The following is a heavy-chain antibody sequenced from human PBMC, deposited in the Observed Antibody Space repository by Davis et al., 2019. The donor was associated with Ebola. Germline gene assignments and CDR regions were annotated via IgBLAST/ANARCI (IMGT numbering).Heavy chain of an antibody. D-gene: IGHD3-3*01. CDR1: GYTFTSYG. V-gene: IGHV1-18*01. CDR3: ARGGGGFLEWLSWFDP. J-gene: IGHJ5*02. Sequence: ASVKVSCKASGYTFTSYGISWVRQAPGQGLEWMGWISACNGNTNYAQKLQGRVTMTRNTSISTAYMELSSLRSEDTAVYYCARGGGGFLEWLSWFDPWGQGTLVTVSS. CDR2: ISACNGNT.